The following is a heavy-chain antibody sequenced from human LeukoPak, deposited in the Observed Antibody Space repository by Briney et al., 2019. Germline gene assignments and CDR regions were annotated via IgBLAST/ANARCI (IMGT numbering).Heavy chain of an antibody. Sequence: AETLSLTCAVYGGFFSGYSWTWIRQSPGKGLEWIGEIYNSGSTNYNQSVKSRVTISVDTSKNQFSLKMNSVTAAGTAVYYCVGGEIVGAVSYWGEGTLVTVSS. CDR3: VGGEIVGAVSY. D-gene: IGHD1-26*01. J-gene: IGHJ4*02. V-gene: IGHV4-34*01. CDR2: IYNSGST. CDR1: GGFFSGYS.